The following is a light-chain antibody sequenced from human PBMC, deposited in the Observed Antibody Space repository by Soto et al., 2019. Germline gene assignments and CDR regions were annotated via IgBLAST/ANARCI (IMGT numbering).Light chain of an antibody. CDR3: CSYAGSYTLV. Sequence: QSALTKPRSVPGSPGQSVTSSCTGTSSDVGAYNCRCWYQQHPRKAPQVMIYDVSKRPSGGPDRFAGSQSGNTASLTISGLQAEDEADYYCCSYAGSYTLVVGGGTKLTVL. CDR1: SSDVGAYNC. V-gene: IGLV2-11*01. CDR2: DVS. J-gene: IGLJ2*01.